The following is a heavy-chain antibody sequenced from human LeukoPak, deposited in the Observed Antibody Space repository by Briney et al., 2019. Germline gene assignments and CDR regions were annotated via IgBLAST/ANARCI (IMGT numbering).Heavy chain of an antibody. Sequence: PGGSLRLSCTASGFTFGDYAMGWVRQAPGKGLERVGFIRSKTYGGTTEYAASVKDRFTISRDNAKNSLYLQMNSLRDDDTAVYYCVRDVSYAFDIWGQGTMVTVSS. CDR3: VRDVSYAFDI. J-gene: IGHJ3*02. CDR1: GFTFGDYA. CDR2: IRSKTYGGTT. D-gene: IGHD3-16*01. V-gene: IGHV3-49*04.